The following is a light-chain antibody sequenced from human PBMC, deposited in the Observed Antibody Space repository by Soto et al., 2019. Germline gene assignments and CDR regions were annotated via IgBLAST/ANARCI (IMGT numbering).Light chain of an antibody. Sequence: QSVLTQPASVSGSPGQSITISCTGTSSDVGGYNYVSWYQQHPGKAPKLMIYEVSHRPSGVSNRFSGSKSGNTASLTISGLQSEDEADYYCSSYTDRSSTLSVFGTGTKLTVL. CDR2: EVS. J-gene: IGLJ1*01. CDR1: SSDVGGYNY. V-gene: IGLV2-14*01. CDR3: SSYTDRSSTLSV.